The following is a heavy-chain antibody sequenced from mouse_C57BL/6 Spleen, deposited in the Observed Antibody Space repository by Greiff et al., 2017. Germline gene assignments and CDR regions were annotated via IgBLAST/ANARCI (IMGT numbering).Heavy chain of an antibody. CDR3: ARCWDRDAMDY. D-gene: IGHD3-3*01. J-gene: IGHJ4*01. V-gene: IGHV14-3*01. Sequence: EVKLMESVAELVRPGASVKLSCTASGFNIKNTYMHWVKQRPEQGLEWIGRIDPANGNTKYAPKFQGKATIPADTSSNTAYLQLSRLTAEDTAIYYCARCWDRDAMDYWGQGTSVTVSS. CDR2: IDPANGNT. CDR1: GFNIKNTY.